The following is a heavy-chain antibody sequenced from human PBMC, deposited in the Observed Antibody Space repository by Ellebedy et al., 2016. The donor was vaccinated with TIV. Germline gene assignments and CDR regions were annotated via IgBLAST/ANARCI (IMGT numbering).Heavy chain of an antibody. CDR3: AGPMVGVAGEIDY. Sequence: GGSLRLSXAASGFAFSNFAMNWVRQAPGKGLEWVSSISSSSTYIYYADSVKGRFTISRDNTKNSLYLQMNSLRAEDTAVYYCAGPMVGVAGEIDYWGQGTLVTVSS. J-gene: IGHJ4*02. CDR2: ISSSSTYI. V-gene: IGHV3-21*06. D-gene: IGHD6-19*01. CDR1: GFAFSNFA.